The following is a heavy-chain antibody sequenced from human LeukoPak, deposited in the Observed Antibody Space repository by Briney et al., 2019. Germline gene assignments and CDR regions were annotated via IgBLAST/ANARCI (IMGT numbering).Heavy chain of an antibody. CDR3: AKSLDY. J-gene: IGHJ4*02. CDR1: GFTFSTSW. Sequence: PGGSLRLSCAASGFTFSTSWMDWVRQAPGKGLEWVANIKQDGSETYYVDSAKGRFTISRDNAKNSPYLQMDSLRVDDTAIYYCAKSLDYWGQGTLVTVSS. CDR2: IKQDGSET. V-gene: IGHV3-7*01.